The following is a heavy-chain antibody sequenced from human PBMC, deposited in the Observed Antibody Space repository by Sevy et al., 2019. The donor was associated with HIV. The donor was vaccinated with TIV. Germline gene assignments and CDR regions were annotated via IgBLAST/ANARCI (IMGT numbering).Heavy chain of an antibody. D-gene: IGHD3-9*01. J-gene: IGHJ6*02. CDR2: VFYFGNT. Sequence: SETLSLTCSVSGASVSSANDYWSWIRQPPGKGLEWIGYVFYFGNTNYNPSLKSRATISLDTSKKQFSLKLTSVTAADTAIYYCARDQYYDILTGLYAMDVRGQGTTVTVSS. CDR3: ARDQYYDILTGLYAMDV. V-gene: IGHV4-61*01. CDR1: GASVSSANDY.